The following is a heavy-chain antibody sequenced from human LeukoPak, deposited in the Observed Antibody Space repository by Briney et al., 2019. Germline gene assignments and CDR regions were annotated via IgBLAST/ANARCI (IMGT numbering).Heavy chain of an antibody. CDR1: GGSISSSSYY. Sequence: SSQTLSLTCTVSGGSISSSSYYWDWIRQPPGKGLEWMGSIHHSGTTYYNPSLKSRVTISVDTSKNQFSLKLSSVTAADTAVYHCARRYGSGSYADYWGQGTLVTVSS. J-gene: IGHJ4*02. CDR2: IHHSGTT. V-gene: IGHV4-39*01. D-gene: IGHD1-26*01. CDR3: ARRYGSGSYADY.